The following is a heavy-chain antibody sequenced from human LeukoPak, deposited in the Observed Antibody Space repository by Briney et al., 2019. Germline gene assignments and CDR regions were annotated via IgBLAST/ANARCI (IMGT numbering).Heavy chain of an antibody. D-gene: IGHD6-19*01. V-gene: IGHV1-18*01. Sequence: ASVKVSCKASGYIFTNYGISWFRQAPGQGLEWVTWISAYDGDTKNAQKFQDRVTMTTDTSTSTAYMELRSLRSDDTAVYYCGRDRPYRSGWYTDYWGQGTLVIVSS. CDR2: ISAYDGDT. CDR1: GYIFTNYG. CDR3: GRDRPYRSGWYTDY. J-gene: IGHJ4*02.